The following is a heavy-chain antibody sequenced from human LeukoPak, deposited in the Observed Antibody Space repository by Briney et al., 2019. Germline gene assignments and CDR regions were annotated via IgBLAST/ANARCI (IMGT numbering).Heavy chain of an antibody. CDR2: MNPNSGNT. D-gene: IGHD6-19*01. V-gene: IGHV1-8*01. Sequence: ASVKVSCTASGYTFTSYDINWVRQATGQGLEWMGWMNPNSGNTGYAQKFQGRVTMTRNTSISTAYMELSSLRSEDTAVYYCARRGSLAVAGTRNWFDPWGQGTLVTVSS. CDR3: ARRGSLAVAGTRNWFDP. CDR1: GYTFTSYD. J-gene: IGHJ5*02.